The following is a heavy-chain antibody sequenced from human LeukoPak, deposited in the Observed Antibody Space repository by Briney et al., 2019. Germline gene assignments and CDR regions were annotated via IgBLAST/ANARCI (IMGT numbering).Heavy chain of an antibody. V-gene: IGHV3-23*01. D-gene: IGHD5-18*01. Sequence: GGSLRLSCAASGFTLSNNDMSWVRQAPGKGLEWVSAISGGGGRTYYADSVKGRITISGDNSKNTLYLQMNSLRAEDTAVYYCAKLTWIQLRGYWGQGTLVTVSS. J-gene: IGHJ4*02. CDR2: ISGGGGRT. CDR3: AKLTWIQLRGY. CDR1: GFTLSNND.